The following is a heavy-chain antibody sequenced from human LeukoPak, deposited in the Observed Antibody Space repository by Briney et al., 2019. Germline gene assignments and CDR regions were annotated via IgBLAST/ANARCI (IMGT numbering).Heavy chain of an antibody. CDR3: ARDVRYIVSFWFDP. J-gene: IGHJ5*02. V-gene: IGHV4-61*02. Sequence: SETLSLTCTVSGGSISSGSYYWSWIRQPAGKGLEWIGRIYTSGSTNYNPSLKSRVTMSVDTSKNQFSLKLSSVTAADTAVYYCARDVRYIVSFWFDPWGQGTLVTVSS. CDR1: GGSISSGSYY. CDR2: IYTSGST. D-gene: IGHD5/OR15-5a*01.